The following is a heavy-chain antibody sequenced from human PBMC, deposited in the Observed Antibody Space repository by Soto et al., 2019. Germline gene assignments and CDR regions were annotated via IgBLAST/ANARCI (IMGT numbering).Heavy chain of an antibody. V-gene: IGHV3-21*01. CDR2: ISSGSSYI. CDR3: AREEDIVVVPAARPDY. CDR1: GFTFSSYS. D-gene: IGHD2-2*01. Sequence: GGSLRLSCAASGFTFSSYSMNWVRQAPGKGLEWVSSISSGSSYIYYADSVKGRFTISRDNAKNSLYLQMNSLRAEDTAVYYCAREEDIVVVPAARPDYWGQGTLVTAPQ. J-gene: IGHJ4*02.